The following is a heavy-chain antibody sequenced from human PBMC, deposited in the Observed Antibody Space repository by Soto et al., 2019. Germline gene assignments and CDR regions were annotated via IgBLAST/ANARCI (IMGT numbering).Heavy chain of an antibody. CDR1: GGSISSDY. Sequence: SETLSLTCTVSGGSISSDYWSWIRQPPGKGLEWIGYIYYSGSTNYNPPLKSRVTISVDTSKNQFSLKLSSVTAADTAVYYCARGSSSGWFQFDYWGQGSLVTVS. V-gene: IGHV4-59*01. CDR3: ARGSSSGWFQFDY. J-gene: IGHJ4*02. CDR2: IYYSGST. D-gene: IGHD6-19*01.